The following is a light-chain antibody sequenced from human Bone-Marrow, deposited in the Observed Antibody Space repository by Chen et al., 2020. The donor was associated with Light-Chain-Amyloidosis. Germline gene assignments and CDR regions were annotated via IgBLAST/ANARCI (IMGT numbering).Light chain of an antibody. V-gene: IGLV3-25*03. J-gene: IGLJ2*01. CDR1: DLPTKY. CDR3: QSADSSGTYEVI. Sequence: SYELTQPPSVSVSPGQTARITCSGEDLPTKYAYWYQQKPGHAPVLVIHRDIERPSGISERFSGSSSGTTATLTISGVQAEDEADYHCQSADSSGTYEVIFGGGTKLTVL. CDR2: RDI.